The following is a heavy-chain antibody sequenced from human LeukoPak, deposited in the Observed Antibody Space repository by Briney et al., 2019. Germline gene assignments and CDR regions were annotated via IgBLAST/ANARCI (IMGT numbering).Heavy chain of an antibody. CDR3: ARERDEWRSKGSSGYYYDY. CDR2: IIPILGIA. D-gene: IGHD3-22*01. Sequence: GSSVKVSCKASGGTFSSYAISWVRQAPGQGLEWMGRIIPILGIANYAQKFQGRVTITADKSTSTVYMELSSLRSEDTAVYYCARERDEWRSKGSSGYYYDYWGQGTLVTVSS. J-gene: IGHJ4*02. V-gene: IGHV1-69*04. CDR1: GGTFSSYA.